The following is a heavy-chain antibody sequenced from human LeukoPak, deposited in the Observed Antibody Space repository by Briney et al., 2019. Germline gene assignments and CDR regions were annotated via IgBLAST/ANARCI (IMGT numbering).Heavy chain of an antibody. CDR2: INHSGST. D-gene: IGHD3-16*01. V-gene: IGHV4-34*01. Sequence: PSETLSLTCAVYGGSFSGYYWSWIRQPPGKGLEWIGEINHSGSTNYNPSLKSRVTISVDTSKNQFSLELSSVTAADTAVYYCARLRVIFWGFDIWGQGTMVTVSS. CDR1: GGSFSGYY. J-gene: IGHJ3*02. CDR3: ARLRVIFWGFDI.